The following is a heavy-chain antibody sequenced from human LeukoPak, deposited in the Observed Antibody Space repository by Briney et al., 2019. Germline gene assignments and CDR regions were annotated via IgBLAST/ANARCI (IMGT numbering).Heavy chain of an antibody. J-gene: IGHJ5*02. Sequence: SETLSLTCTVSGGSISSSSYYWGWIRQPPGKGLEWIGSIYYSGSTYYNPSLKSRVTISVDTSKNQFSLKLSSVTAADTAVYYCARYGDHCSSTSCYPAWGQGTLVTVSS. CDR1: GGSISSSSYY. CDR2: IYYSGST. CDR3: ARYGDHCSSTSCYPA. D-gene: IGHD2-2*01. V-gene: IGHV4-39*01.